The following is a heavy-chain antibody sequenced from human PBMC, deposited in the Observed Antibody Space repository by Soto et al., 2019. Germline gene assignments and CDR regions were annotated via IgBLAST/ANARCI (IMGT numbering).Heavy chain of an antibody. CDR1: GYSIASGYY. Sequence: SETLSLTCAVSGYSIASGYYWAWIRQSPGKGLEWIGSIYHAGSVYYNPSLNSRVAVSLDTSKNHFSLKLTSVTAADTAVYYCARTFDYYGMDAWGQGTTVTVSS. J-gene: IGHJ6*02. V-gene: IGHV4-38-2*01. CDR3: ARTFDYYGMDA. CDR2: IYHAGSV.